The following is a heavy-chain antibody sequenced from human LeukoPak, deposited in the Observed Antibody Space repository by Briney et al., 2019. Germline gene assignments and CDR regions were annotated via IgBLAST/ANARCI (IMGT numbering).Heavy chain of an antibody. Sequence: PGGSLRLSRAASGFTFSSYGMHWVRQVPGKGLEWVAVIWYDGSNKYYADSVKGRFTISRDNAKNSLYLQMNSVRAEDTAFYYCARGVLRTSAYYGVDYWGQGTLVTVSS. CDR1: GFTFSSYG. J-gene: IGHJ4*02. V-gene: IGHV3-33*01. CDR2: IWYDGSNK. D-gene: IGHD3-22*01. CDR3: ARGVLRTSAYYGVDY.